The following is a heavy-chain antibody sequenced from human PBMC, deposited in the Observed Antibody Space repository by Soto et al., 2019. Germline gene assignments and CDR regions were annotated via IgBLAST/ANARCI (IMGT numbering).Heavy chain of an antibody. CDR1: GGSISSGGYY. CDR3: SRTVIGGHVSWMPLPDY. D-gene: IGHD3-16*02. V-gene: IGHV4-31*03. CDR2: IYYSGST. J-gene: IGHJ4*02. Sequence: QVQLQESGPGLVKPSQTLSLTCTVSGGSISSGGYYWSWIRQHPGKGLEWIGYIYYSGSTYYNPSLKSRVTVSVDTSKNQFSLKLSSVTAADTAVYYCSRTVIGGHVSWMPLPDYWGQGTLVTVSS.